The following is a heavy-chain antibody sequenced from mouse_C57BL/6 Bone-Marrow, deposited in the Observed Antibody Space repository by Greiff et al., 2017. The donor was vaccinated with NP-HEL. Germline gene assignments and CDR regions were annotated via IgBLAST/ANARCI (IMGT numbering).Heavy chain of an antibody. Sequence: VQVVESGPELVKPGASVKLSCKASGYTFTSYDINWVKQRPGQGLEWIGWIYPRDGSTKYNEKFKGKATLTVDTSSSTAYMELHSLTSEDSAVYFCARANWDGKNLFDYWGQGTTLTVSS. CDR1: GYTFTSYD. D-gene: IGHD4-1*01. CDR2: IYPRDGST. V-gene: IGHV1-85*01. J-gene: IGHJ2*01. CDR3: ARANWDGKNLFDY.